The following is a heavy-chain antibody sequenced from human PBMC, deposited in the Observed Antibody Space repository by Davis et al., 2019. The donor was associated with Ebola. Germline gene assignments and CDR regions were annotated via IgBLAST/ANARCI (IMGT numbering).Heavy chain of an antibody. J-gene: IGHJ5*02. V-gene: IGHV3-23*01. CDR3: ARALGGDWFDP. Sequence: GGSLRLSCAASGFTFSSYAMSWVRQAPGKGLEWVSAISGSGGSTYYADSVKGRFTISRDNSKNTLYLQMNSLRPEDTAVYYCARALGGDWFDPWGQGTLVTVSS. D-gene: IGHD2-21*01. CDR2: ISGSGGST. CDR1: GFTFSSYA.